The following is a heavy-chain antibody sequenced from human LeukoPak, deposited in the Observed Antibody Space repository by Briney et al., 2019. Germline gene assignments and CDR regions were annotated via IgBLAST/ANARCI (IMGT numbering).Heavy chain of an antibody. V-gene: IGHV4-39*07. CDR3: ARTGDRVAVDAFDI. Sequence: PSETLSLTCTVSGGSISSSSYYWGWIRQPPGKGLEWIGSIYYSGSTYYNPSLKSRVTIPVDTSKNQFSLKLSSVTAADTAVYYCARTGDRVAVDAFDIWGQGTMVTVSS. CDR2: IYYSGST. CDR1: GGSISSSSYY. D-gene: IGHD2-21*01. J-gene: IGHJ3*02.